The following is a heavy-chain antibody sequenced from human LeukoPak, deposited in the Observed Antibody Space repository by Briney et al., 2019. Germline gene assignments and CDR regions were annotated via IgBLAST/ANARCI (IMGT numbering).Heavy chain of an antibody. CDR1: GGSVSSGSYY. J-gene: IGHJ5*02. Sequence: SETLSLTCTVSGGSVSSGSYYWSWIRQPPGKGLEWIGYIYYSGSTNYNPSLESRVTISVDTSKNQFSLKLSSVTAADTAVYYCARVPDYYDSSGYRLWYWFDPWGQGTLVTVSS. D-gene: IGHD3-22*01. V-gene: IGHV4-61*01. CDR2: IYYSGST. CDR3: ARVPDYYDSSGYRLWYWFDP.